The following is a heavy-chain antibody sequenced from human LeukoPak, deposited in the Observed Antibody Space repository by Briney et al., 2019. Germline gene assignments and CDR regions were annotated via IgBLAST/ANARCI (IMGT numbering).Heavy chain of an antibody. CDR3: ARGGPSSRWSDS. Sequence: SETLSLTCTVSGGSISRDHWSWIRQSPGRGLEWIGYLFNGGTTDYNPSLKSRITISVDTSRNQFSLNLNSVTTADTAVYYCARGGPSSRWSDSWGQGTLVTVSA. CDR2: LFNGGTT. CDR1: GGSISRDH. V-gene: IGHV4-59*01. J-gene: IGHJ5*01. D-gene: IGHD2-2*01.